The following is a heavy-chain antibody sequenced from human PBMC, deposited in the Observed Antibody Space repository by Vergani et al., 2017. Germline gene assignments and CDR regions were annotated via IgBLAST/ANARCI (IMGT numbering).Heavy chain of an antibody. Sequence: QVQLVESGGGVVQPGRSLRLSCAASGFTFSSYGLHWVRQAPGKGLEWVAVISYDGSNKDYADSVKGRFTISRDNSKNTLYLQMNSLRAEDTAVYYCAKDPSPRLNSFDYWGQGTLVTVSS. CDR2: ISYDGSNK. CDR3: AKDPSPRLNSFDY. J-gene: IGHJ4*02. CDR1: GFTFSSYG. V-gene: IGHV3-30*18. D-gene: IGHD6-25*01.